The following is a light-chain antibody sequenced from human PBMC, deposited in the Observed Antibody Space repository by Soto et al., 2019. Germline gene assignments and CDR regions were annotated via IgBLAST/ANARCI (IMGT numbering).Light chain of an antibody. CDR1: QDIRSW. Sequence: DIQMTQSPSSVSASVGDRVTITCRASQDIRSWLTWYQQKPGKAPKLLIYAASTLQSGVPSRFSGSGSGTDFTLTINSLQPEDFATYYCQQANAFPHTFGQGTKLEIK. V-gene: IGKV1-12*01. J-gene: IGKJ2*01. CDR2: AAS. CDR3: QQANAFPHT.